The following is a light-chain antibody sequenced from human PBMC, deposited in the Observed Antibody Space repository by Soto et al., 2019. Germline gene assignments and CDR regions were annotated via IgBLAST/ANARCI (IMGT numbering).Light chain of an antibody. CDR1: QSISVW. CDR2: KAS. J-gene: IGKJ1*01. Sequence: DIQMTQSPSTLSASVGDRVTITCRASQSISVWLAWYQQKAGKAPNLLIYKASRLESGVPSRFSGSGSGTEFTLTITSLQPDDFATYSCQQYDSYSWTFGQGTKVDIK. V-gene: IGKV1-5*03. CDR3: QQYDSYSWT.